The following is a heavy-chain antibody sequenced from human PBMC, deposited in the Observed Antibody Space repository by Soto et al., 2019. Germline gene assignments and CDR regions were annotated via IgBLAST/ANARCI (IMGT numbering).Heavy chain of an antibody. CDR3: ARDSTSWFPYHGIDV. Sequence: ASETLSLTCNVSGGSIYTYYWSWIRQSPGKGLEWIGYISDGGSTNYNPSLKSRVTISVDTSKKQVSLKLSSVSAADTAVYYCARDSTSWFPYHGIDVWGQGTTVTVSS. CDR2: ISDGGST. CDR1: GGSIYTYY. V-gene: IGHV4-59*01. D-gene: IGHD6-13*01. J-gene: IGHJ6*02.